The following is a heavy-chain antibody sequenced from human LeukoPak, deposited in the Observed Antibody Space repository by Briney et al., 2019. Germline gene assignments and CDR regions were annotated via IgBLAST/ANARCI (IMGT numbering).Heavy chain of an antibody. J-gene: IGHJ4*02. V-gene: IGHV3-21*01. CDR3: ARDAPLLYYDILTGYTTEFDY. CDR1: GFTFSSYS. CDR2: ISSSSSYI. Sequence: GGSLRLSCAASGFTFSSYSMNWVIQAPGKGLEWVSSISSSSSYIYYADSVKGRFTISRDNAKNSPYLQMNSLRAEDTAVYYCARDAPLLYYDILTGYTTEFDYWGQGTLVTVSS. D-gene: IGHD3-9*01.